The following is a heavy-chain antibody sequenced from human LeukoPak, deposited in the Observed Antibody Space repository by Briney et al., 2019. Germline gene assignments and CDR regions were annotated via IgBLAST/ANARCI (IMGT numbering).Heavy chain of an antibody. J-gene: IGHJ4*02. V-gene: IGHV6-1*01. CDR3: AREVTYYDSSGYYPKTTGLDY. D-gene: IGHD3-22*01. Sequence: SQTLSLTCAISGDSVSSNSAAWNWIRQSLSRGLEWLGRTYYRSKWYNGYAVSVKSRITINPDTSKNQFSLQLNSVTPEDTAVYYCAREVTYYDSSGYYPKTTGLDYWGQGTLVTVSS. CDR2: TYYRSKWYN. CDR1: GDSVSSNSAA.